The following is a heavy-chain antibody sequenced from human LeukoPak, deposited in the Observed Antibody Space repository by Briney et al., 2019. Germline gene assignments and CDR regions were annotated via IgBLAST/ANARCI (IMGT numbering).Heavy chain of an antibody. V-gene: IGHV3-30-3*01. D-gene: IGHD4-11*01. J-gene: IGHJ5*02. CDR1: GFTFSSYA. CDR2: ISYDGSNK. CDR3: ARDPYDYSNYGPTNWFDP. Sequence: GGSLRLSCAASGFTFSSYAMHWVRQAPGKGLEWVAVISYDGSNKYYADSVKGRFTISRDNSKNTLYLQMNSLRAEDTAVYYCARDPYDYSNYGPTNWFDPWGQGTLVTVSS.